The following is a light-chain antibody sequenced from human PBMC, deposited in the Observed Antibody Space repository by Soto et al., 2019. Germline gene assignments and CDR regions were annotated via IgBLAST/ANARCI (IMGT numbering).Light chain of an antibody. CDR1: QGISTY. CDR3: QQSYSTTWT. J-gene: IGKJ1*01. CDR2: AAS. V-gene: IGKV1-39*01. Sequence: IQMTQSPSSLSASVGDRVTITCRASQGISTYLNCYQQKPGKAPKLLIYAASSLQSGVPSRFSGSGSETDFTLTISSLQPEDFATYSCQQSYSTTWTFGQGTKVDIK.